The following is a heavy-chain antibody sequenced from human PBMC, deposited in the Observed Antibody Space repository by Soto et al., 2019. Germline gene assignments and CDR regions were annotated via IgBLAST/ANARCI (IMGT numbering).Heavy chain of an antibody. CDR2: ISGDGSST. J-gene: IGHJ4*02. CDR1: GFTFSNYG. V-gene: IGHV3-64*02. CDR3: AARYCGRTSCFHFDY. D-gene: IGHD2-2*01. Sequence: GESLKISCAASGFTFSNYGMHWVRQAPGKALEYVSAISGDGSSTYYADSVKGRFTISRDNSKNTLYLQMGSLRTEDMAVYYCAARYCGRTSCFHFDYWGQGALVTVSS.